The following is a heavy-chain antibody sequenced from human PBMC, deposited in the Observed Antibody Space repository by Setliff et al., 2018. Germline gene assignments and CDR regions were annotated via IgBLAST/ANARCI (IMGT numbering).Heavy chain of an antibody. Sequence: GASVKVSCKASGFVFTNYAITWVRQAPGQGLEWMGGIIPMFGTPAYAQKFQGRVTITTDESTSTAYKELSSLRSEDTAVYYCARGTKGWDATSYYYYMDVWGKGTTVTVSS. J-gene: IGHJ6*03. CDR2: IIPMFGTP. CDR3: ARGTKGWDATSYYYYMDV. D-gene: IGHD1-26*01. CDR1: GFVFTNYA. V-gene: IGHV1-69*05.